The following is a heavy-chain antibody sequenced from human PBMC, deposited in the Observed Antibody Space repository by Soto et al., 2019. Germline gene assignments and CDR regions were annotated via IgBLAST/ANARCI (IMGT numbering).Heavy chain of an antibody. J-gene: IGHJ6*02. CDR2: IIPIFGTA. D-gene: IGHD6-13*01. CDR1: GGTFSSYA. CDR3: AAIAAADTYYYYGMDV. V-gene: IGHV1-69*13. Sequence: GASVKVSCKASGGTFSSYAISWVRQAPGQGLEWMGGIIPIFGTANYAQKFQGRVTITADESTSTAYMELSSLRSEDTAVYCCAAIAAADTYYYYGMDVWGQGTTVTVSS.